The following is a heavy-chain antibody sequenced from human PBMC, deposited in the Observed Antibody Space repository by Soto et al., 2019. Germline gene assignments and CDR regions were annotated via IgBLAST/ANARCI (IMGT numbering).Heavy chain of an antibody. J-gene: IGHJ4*02. CDR3: ARDDPEEIPY. CDR1: GGSISSGGYY. Sequence: SETLSLTCTVSGGSISSGGYYWSWIRQHPGKGLEWIGYIYYSGSTYYNPSLKSRVTISVDTSKNQFSLKLSSVTAADTAVYYCARDDPEEIPYWGQGTLVTVSS. V-gene: IGHV4-31*03. CDR2: IYYSGST.